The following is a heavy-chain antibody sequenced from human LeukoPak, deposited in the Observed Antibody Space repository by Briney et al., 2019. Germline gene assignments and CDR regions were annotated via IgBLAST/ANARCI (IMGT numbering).Heavy chain of an antibody. CDR1: GITFSSYS. CDR2: ISSNNSYI. D-gene: IGHD3-22*01. Sequence: PGGSLRLSCAASGITFSSYSINWVRQAPGKGLEWVSSISSNNSYIFYADSVKGRFTISRDNAKNSLYLQMNSLRAEDTAVYYCARTRTYYYDSSGYSKPTFDYWGQGTLVTVSS. V-gene: IGHV3-21*01. CDR3: ARTRTYYYDSSGYSKPTFDY. J-gene: IGHJ4*02.